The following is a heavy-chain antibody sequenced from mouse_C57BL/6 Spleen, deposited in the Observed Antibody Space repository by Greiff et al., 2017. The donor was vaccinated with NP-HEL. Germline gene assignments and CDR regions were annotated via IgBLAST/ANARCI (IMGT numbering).Heavy chain of an antibody. J-gene: IGHJ3*01. CDR1: GYTFTSYT. Sequence: VQLQQSGAELARPGASVKMSCKASGYTFTSYTMHWVKQRPGQGLEWIGYINPSSGYTKYNQKFKDKATLTADKSSSTAYMQLSSLTSEDSAVYYCARSHGSSPGFAYWGQGTLVTVSA. D-gene: IGHD1-1*01. CDR3: ARSHGSSPGFAY. CDR2: INPSSGYT. V-gene: IGHV1-4*01.